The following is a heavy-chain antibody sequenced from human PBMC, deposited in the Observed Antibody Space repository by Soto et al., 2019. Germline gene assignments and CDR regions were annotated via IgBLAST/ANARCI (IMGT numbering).Heavy chain of an antibody. D-gene: IGHD1-1*01. CDR2: IYPGDSDT. CDR1: GYSFTSYW. Sequence: VESLKISCKRSGYSFTSYWIGWVRQMPGKGLEWMGIIYPGDSDTRYSPSFQGQITILADKFISTAYLQWSSLKASGTAMYYCARRTHNVGMDVWGQGTTVTVSS. J-gene: IGHJ6*02. V-gene: IGHV5-51*01. CDR3: ARRTHNVGMDV.